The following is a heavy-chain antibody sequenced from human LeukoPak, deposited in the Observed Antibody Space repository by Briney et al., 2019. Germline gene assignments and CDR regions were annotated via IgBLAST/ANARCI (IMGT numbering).Heavy chain of an antibody. D-gene: IGHD3-3*01. Sequence: GGSLRLSRAASGFTFSGSAMHWVRQAFGKGLEWVGRIRSKANSYAAAYAASLKGKFTISRDDSKNTAYLQMNSLKTEDTAVYYCTRHPESTYDFWSGYHYTSDHDAFDIWGQGTMVTVSS. J-gene: IGHJ3*02. CDR3: TRHPESTYDFWSGYHYTSDHDAFDI. CDR1: GFTFSGSA. CDR2: IRSKANSYAA. V-gene: IGHV3-73*01.